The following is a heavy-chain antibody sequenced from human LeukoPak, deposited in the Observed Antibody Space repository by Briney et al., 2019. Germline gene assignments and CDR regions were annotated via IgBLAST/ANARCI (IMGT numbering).Heavy chain of an antibody. Sequence: ASVKVYCKASGYTFTSYGISWVRQAPGQGLEWMGWISAYNGNTNYAQKLQGRVTMTTDTSTSTAYMELRSLRSDDTAVYYCARGGYQLLFQIYYYYGMDVWGQGTTVTVSS. CDR3: ARGGYQLLFQIYYYYGMDV. CDR2: ISAYNGNT. CDR1: GYTFTSYG. V-gene: IGHV1-18*01. D-gene: IGHD2-2*01. J-gene: IGHJ6*02.